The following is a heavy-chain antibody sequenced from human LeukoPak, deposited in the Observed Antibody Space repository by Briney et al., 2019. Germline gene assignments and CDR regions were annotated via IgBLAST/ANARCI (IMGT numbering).Heavy chain of an antibody. CDR2: ISSSSSYV. D-gene: IGHD6-6*01. V-gene: IGHV3-21*01. CDR3: ARDVRRYFDY. J-gene: IGHJ4*02. CDR1: GFTFSSYS. Sequence: PGGSLRLSCAASGFTFSSYSMNWVRQAPGKGLEWVSSISSSSSYVYYADSVKGRFTISRDNAKNSLYLQMNSLRAEDTAVYYCARDVRRYFDYWGQGTLVTVSS.